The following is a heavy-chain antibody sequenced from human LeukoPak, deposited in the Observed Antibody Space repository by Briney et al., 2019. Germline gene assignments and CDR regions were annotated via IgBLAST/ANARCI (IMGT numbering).Heavy chain of an antibody. CDR1: GFTVSSNY. CDR3: AKDALTYSSSWYYFDY. V-gene: IGHV3-23*01. Sequence: GGSLRLSCAASGFTVSSNYMSWVRQAPGKGLEWVSAISGSGGSTYYADSVKGRFTISRDNSKNTLYLQMNSLRAEDTAVYYCAKDALTYSSSWYYFDYWGQGTLVTVSS. D-gene: IGHD6-13*01. CDR2: ISGSGGST. J-gene: IGHJ4*02.